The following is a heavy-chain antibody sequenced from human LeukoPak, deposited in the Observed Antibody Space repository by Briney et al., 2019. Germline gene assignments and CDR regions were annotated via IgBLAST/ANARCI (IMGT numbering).Heavy chain of an antibody. D-gene: IGHD3-10*01. CDR3: ARGLMIRGDRWFDP. CDR1: GYSFSNYW. J-gene: IGHJ5*02. Sequence: GESLKIYCKASGYSFSNYWIGWVRQMPGKGLELMGIIYPGDSDSRYSPSFQGQVTISADKSFSTAYLQWSSLKASDTAMYYCARGLMIRGDRWFDPWGQGTLVTVSS. V-gene: IGHV5-51*01. CDR2: IYPGDSDS.